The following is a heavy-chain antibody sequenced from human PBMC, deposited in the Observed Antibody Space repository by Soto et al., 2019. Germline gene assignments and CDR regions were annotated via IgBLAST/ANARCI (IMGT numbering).Heavy chain of an antibody. D-gene: IGHD3-3*01. CDR3: ARSLTSLPLLYGMDV. J-gene: IGHJ6*02. CDR1: GYSFTNYW. V-gene: IGHV5-51*01. CDR2: IYPGDSDT. Sequence: PGESLKISCKGSGYSFTNYWIGWVRQMPGKGLEWMGIIYPGDSDTRYSPSFQGQVTISADKSISTAYLQWSSLKASDTAMYYCARSLTSLPLLYGMDVWGQGTTVTVSS.